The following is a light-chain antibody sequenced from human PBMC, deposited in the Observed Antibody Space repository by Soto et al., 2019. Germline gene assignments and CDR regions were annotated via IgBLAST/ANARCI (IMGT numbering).Light chain of an antibody. CDR2: DAS. CDR1: QSVSSY. V-gene: IGKV3-11*01. J-gene: IGKJ5*01. Sequence: EIVLTQTPGTGSFAAGERAMLSFVASQSVSSYLAWYQQKPGQAPRLLIYDASNRATGIPARFSGSGSGTDFTLTISSLGPEDFAVYYCQQRSNWPPITFGQGTRLEIK. CDR3: QQRSNWPPIT.